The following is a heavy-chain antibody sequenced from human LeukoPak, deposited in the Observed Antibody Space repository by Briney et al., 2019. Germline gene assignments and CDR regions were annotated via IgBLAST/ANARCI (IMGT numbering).Heavy chain of an antibody. Sequence: GRSLRLSCAASGFTFSSYAMHWVRQAPGKGLEWVAVISYDGSNKYHADSVKGRFTISRDNSKNTLYLQMNSLRAEDTAVYYCATLSSYPDYDFWSGTRGGRYFDYWGQGALVTVSS. CDR2: ISYDGSNK. J-gene: IGHJ4*02. CDR1: GFTFSSYA. D-gene: IGHD3-3*01. CDR3: ATLSSYPDYDFWSGTRGGRYFDY. V-gene: IGHV3-30-3*01.